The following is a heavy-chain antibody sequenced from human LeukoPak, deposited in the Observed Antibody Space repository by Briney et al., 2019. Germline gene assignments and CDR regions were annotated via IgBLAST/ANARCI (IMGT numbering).Heavy chain of an antibody. CDR3: AKGPEYYYGSGSYYKDY. CDR1: GFTFSSYE. D-gene: IGHD3-10*01. Sequence: GSLRLSCAASGFTFSSYEMNWVRQAPGKGLEWVSYISSSGSTIYYADSVKGRFTISRDNSKNTLYLQMNSLRAEDTAVYYCAKGPEYYYGSGSYYKDYWGQGTLVTVSS. V-gene: IGHV3-48*03. J-gene: IGHJ4*02. CDR2: ISSSGSTI.